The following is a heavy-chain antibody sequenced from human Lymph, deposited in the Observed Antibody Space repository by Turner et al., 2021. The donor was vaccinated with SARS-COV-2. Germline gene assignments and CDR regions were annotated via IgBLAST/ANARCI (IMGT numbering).Heavy chain of an antibody. CDR3: ARDSGYEHYYFDY. D-gene: IGHD5-12*01. Sequence: VQLVESGGGVVQPGRSLRLSCAASGFTFSSYAMHWVRQAPGKGLEWVAVISYDGSNKYYADSVEGRFTISRDNSKNTLYLQMNSLRAEDTAVYYCARDSGYEHYYFDYWGQGTLVTVSS. J-gene: IGHJ4*02. CDR2: ISYDGSNK. V-gene: IGHV3-30-3*01. CDR1: GFTFSSYA.